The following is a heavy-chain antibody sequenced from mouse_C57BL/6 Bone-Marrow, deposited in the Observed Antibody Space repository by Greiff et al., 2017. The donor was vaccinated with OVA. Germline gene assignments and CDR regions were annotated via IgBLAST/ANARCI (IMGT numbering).Heavy chain of an antibody. CDR3: VRHDVYWYFEV. D-gene: IGHD2-3*01. CDR2: IRSKSNNYAT. Sequence: EVQVVESGGGLVQPKGSLKLSCAASGFSFNTYAMNWVRQAPGKGVEWVARIRSKSNNYATYYADSVKDRFTISRDDSESMLYLQMNNLKTEDTAMYYCVRHDVYWYFEVWGTGTTVTVSS. V-gene: IGHV10-1*01. J-gene: IGHJ1*03. CDR1: GFSFNTYA.